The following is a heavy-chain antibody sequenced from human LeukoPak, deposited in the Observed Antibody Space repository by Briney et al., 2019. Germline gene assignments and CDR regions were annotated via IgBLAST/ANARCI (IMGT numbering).Heavy chain of an antibody. J-gene: IGHJ6*02. CDR3: ATTGGSDYDSGMIIMEV. Sequence: ASVKVSCKASGYTFTSYAMNWVRQAPGQGLEWMGWINTNTGNPTYAQGFTGHFDFSLDTSVSTAYLQISSLKAEDTAVYYCATTGGSDYDSGMIIMEVWGQGTTVTVSS. CDR1: GYTFTSYA. CDR2: INTNTGNP. D-gene: IGHD5-12*01. V-gene: IGHV7-4-1*02.